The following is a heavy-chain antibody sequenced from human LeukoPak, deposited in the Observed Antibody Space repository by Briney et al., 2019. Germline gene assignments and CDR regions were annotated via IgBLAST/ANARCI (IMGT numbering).Heavy chain of an antibody. CDR2: IYCSGST. CDR3: ARGKTYYDFWSGYYTPFLDY. CDR1: GGSISSYY. V-gene: IGHV4-59*01. D-gene: IGHD3-3*01. Sequence: SETLSLTCTVSGGSISSYYWSWIRQPPGKGLEWLGYIYCSGSTNYNPSLKSRVTISVDTSKNQFSLKLSSVTAADTAVYYCARGKTYYDFWSGYYTPFLDYWGQGTLVTVSS. J-gene: IGHJ4*02.